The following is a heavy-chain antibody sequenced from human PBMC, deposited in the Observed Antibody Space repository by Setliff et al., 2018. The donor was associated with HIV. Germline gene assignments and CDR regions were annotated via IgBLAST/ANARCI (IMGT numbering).Heavy chain of an antibody. CDR3: ARDHNSGTLHAFDL. J-gene: IGHJ3*01. V-gene: IGHV4-39*07. CDR2: IYFSGNT. CDR1: GGSISSSRYY. Sequence: SETLSLTCTVSGGSISSSRYYWGWIRQPPGEGLEWIASIYFSGNTRYNPSLKSRVTISLDTSKKHFSLDLYSVTAADTAVYYCARDHNSGTLHAFDLWGQGTKVTVSS. D-gene: IGHD1-26*01.